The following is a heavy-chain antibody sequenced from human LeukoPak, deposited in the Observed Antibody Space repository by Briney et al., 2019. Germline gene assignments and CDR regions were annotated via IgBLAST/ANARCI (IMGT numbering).Heavy chain of an antibody. D-gene: IGHD4/OR15-4a*01. Sequence: ASVKVSCKASGYTFTSYDINWVRQATGQGLEWMGWMNPNSGNTGYAQKFQGRVTITRNTSISTAHMELSSLRSEDTAVYYCARGLSRASLSPGYWGQGTLVTVSS. V-gene: IGHV1-8*03. J-gene: IGHJ4*02. CDR1: GYTFTSYD. CDR3: ARGLSRASLSPGY. CDR2: MNPNSGNT.